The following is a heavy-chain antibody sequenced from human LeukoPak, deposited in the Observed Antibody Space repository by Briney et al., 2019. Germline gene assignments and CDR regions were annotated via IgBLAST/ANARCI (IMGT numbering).Heavy chain of an antibody. J-gene: IGHJ6*03. CDR2: IYHSGST. CDR1: GYSISSGYY. CDR3: ARDYGDYRRSYYYMDV. V-gene: IGHV4-38-2*02. D-gene: IGHD4-17*01. Sequence: PSETLSLTCTVSGYSISSGYYWGWRRQPPGKGLEWIGSIYHSGSTYYNPSLKSRVTISVDTSKNQFSLKLSSVTAADTAVYYCARDYGDYRRSYYYMDVWGKGTTVTVSS.